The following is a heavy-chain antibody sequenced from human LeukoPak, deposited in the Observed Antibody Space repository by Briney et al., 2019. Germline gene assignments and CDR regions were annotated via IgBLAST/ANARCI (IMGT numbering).Heavy chain of an antibody. Sequence: SETLSLTCTVSGGSISSSSYYWGWIRQPPGKGLEWIGSIYYSGSTYYNPSLKSRVTMSVDTSKNQFTLKLSSVTAADTAVYYCARHEMATITADSWGQGTLVTVSS. D-gene: IGHD5-24*01. CDR3: ARHEMATITADS. J-gene: IGHJ5*01. CDR1: GGSISSSSYY. CDR2: IYYSGST. V-gene: IGHV4-39*01.